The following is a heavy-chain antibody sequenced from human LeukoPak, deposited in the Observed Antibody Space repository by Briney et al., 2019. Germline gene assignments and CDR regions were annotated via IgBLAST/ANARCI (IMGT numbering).Heavy chain of an antibody. CDR1: GYTFTNYR. CDR3: ARTTSMTASGYDY. Sequence: GASVKVSCKASGYTFTNYRINWVRQASGQGLEWMTWINPDTGDKGYARKFQDRVTITTDTSISTDYMELSSLSSEDTAVYFCARTTSMTASGYDYWGQGTLVTVSS. CDR2: INPDTGDK. D-gene: IGHD2-21*02. J-gene: IGHJ4*02. V-gene: IGHV1-8*03.